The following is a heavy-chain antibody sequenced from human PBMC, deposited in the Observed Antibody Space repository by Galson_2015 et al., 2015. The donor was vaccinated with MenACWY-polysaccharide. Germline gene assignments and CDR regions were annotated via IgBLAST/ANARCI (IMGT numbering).Heavy chain of an antibody. D-gene: IGHD6-25*01. V-gene: IGHV4-31*03. CDR3: ARYNIAAGDFDY. Sequence: TLSLTCNVSGDSTRSGGHYWSWIRQHPGKGLEWMGHIHYRGSTSYNPSLESRLLISGDASNGQFSLKLSSVTAADTAVYYCARYNIAAGDFDYWGQGALVTVSS. J-gene: IGHJ4*02. CDR2: IHYRGST. CDR1: GDSTRSGGHY.